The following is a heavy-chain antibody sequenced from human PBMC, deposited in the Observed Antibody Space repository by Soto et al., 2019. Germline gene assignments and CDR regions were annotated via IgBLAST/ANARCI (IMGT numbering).Heavy chain of an antibody. CDR3: AKGVDGSSWYGADS. J-gene: IGHJ4*02. Sequence: EVQLVESGGGLVQPGRSLRLSCTASGFTLDDYAMHWVRQPPGKGLEWVSGVSWKSTTIVYADSVKGRFTISRDSAKNSLYLQMNSLRAEDTALYYCAKGVDGSSWYGADSWGQGTLVTVS. CDR1: GFTLDDYA. CDR2: VSWKSTTI. V-gene: IGHV3-9*01. D-gene: IGHD6-13*01.